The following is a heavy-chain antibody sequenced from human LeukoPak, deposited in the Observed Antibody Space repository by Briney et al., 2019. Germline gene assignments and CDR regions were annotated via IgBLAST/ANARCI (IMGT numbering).Heavy chain of an antibody. D-gene: IGHD3-10*01. J-gene: IGHJ6*03. CDR3: ARDGRGSGSGYYYYYMDV. Sequence: ASVKVSCKASGGTFSSYAISWVRQAPGQGLEWMGGIIPIFGTANYAQKFQGRVTITADESTSTVYMELSSLRSEDTAVYYCARDGRGSGSGYYYYYMDVWGKGTTATVSS. CDR2: IIPIFGTA. CDR1: GGTFSSYA. V-gene: IGHV1-69*13.